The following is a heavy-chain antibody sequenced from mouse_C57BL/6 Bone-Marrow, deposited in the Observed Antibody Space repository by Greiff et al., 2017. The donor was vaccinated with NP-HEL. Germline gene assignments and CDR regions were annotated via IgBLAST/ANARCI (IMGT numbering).Heavy chain of an antibody. CDR1: GFNIKDDY. CDR2: IDPENGDT. CDR3: KWYYGPYYFDY. Sequence: VQLQQSGAELVRPGASVKLSCTASGFNIKDDYMHWVKQRPEQGLEWIGWIDPENGDTEYASKFQGKATITADTSSNTAYLQLSSLTSEDTAVYYCKWYYGPYYFDYGGQGTTLTVSS. J-gene: IGHJ2*01. V-gene: IGHV14-4*01. D-gene: IGHD1-1*01.